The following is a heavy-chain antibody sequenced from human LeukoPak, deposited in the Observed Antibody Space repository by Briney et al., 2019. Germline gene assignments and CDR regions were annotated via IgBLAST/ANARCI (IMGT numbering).Heavy chain of an antibody. Sequence: PGGSLRLSCAASGFTFSSYAMSWVRQPPGKGLKGVSTINVIGDGTYYADSVKGRFTISRDNSYNPVSLQMNSLRDEDTGVYYCAKGLRTGVGPYMGYHYYMDVWGKGATVTVSS. CDR1: GFTFSSYA. D-gene: IGHD3-16*01. CDR3: AKGLRTGVGPYMGYHYYMDV. V-gene: IGHV3-23*01. J-gene: IGHJ6*03. CDR2: INVIGDGT.